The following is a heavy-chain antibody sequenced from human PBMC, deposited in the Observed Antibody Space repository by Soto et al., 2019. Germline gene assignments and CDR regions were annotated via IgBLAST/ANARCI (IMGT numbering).Heavy chain of an antibody. J-gene: IGHJ5*02. Sequence: QLHLEESGPGLVKPSETLSLTCTVSGGSISSGSYYWGWIRQPPGKGPEWIGSLYYNGFTYYNPSLKSRLTISVDTSKNQFSLKLTSVTAADTAVDYCARQDDFWSGDSWFDPWGQGTLVTVSS. D-gene: IGHD3-3*01. CDR2: LYYNGFT. V-gene: IGHV4-39*01. CDR3: ARQDDFWSGDSWFDP. CDR1: GGSISSGSYY.